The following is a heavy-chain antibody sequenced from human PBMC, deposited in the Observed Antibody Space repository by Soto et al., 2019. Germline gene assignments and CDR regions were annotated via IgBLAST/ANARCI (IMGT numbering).Heavy chain of an antibody. Sequence: QVQLVQSGAEVKKPGSSVKVSCKASGGTFSSYAISWVRQAPGQGLEWMGGIIPIFGTANYAQKFQGRATITADESTSTPYMELSSLSSEDTAVYYCASTLSKDVFLPTPIPFASCGQGTLVTFSS. D-gene: IGHD2-2*01. CDR1: GGTFSSYA. J-gene: IGHJ4*02. CDR3: ASTLSKDVFLPTPIPFAS. CDR2: IIPIFGTA. V-gene: IGHV1-69*12.